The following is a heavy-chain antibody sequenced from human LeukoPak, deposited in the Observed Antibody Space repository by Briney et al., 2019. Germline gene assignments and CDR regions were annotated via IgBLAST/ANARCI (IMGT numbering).Heavy chain of an antibody. CDR2: IWYDGSNK. CDR3: ARVKGSYATDY. Sequence: PGRSLRLSCAASGFTFSSYGMHWVRQAPGKGLEWVAVIWYDGSNKYYADSVKGRFTISRDNSKNTLYLQMSSLRAEDAAVYYCARVKGSYATDYWGQGALVTVSS. D-gene: IGHD3-16*01. V-gene: IGHV3-33*01. J-gene: IGHJ4*02. CDR1: GFTFSSYG.